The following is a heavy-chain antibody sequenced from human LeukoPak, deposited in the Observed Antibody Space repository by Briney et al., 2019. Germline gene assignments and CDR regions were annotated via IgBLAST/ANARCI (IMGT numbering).Heavy chain of an antibody. CDR2: ISWNSGSI. CDR3: AKDIRPRVGCCSSTSCPRGGMDV. V-gene: IGHV3-9*01. CDR1: GFTFDDYA. D-gene: IGHD2-2*01. J-gene: IGHJ6*02. Sequence: GRSLRLSCAASGFTFDDYAMHWVRQAPGKGLEWVSGISWNSGSIGYADSVKGRFTISRDNAKNSLYLQMNSLRAEDTALYYCAKDIRPRVGCCSSTSCPRGGMDVWGQGTTVTVSS.